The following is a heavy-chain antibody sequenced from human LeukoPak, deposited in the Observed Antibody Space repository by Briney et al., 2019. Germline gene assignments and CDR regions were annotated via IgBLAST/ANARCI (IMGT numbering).Heavy chain of an antibody. CDR3: ARDVQDFWSGYYYFDY. CDR2: ISAYNGNT. CDR1: GYTFTSHG. J-gene: IGHJ4*02. Sequence: GASVKVSCKASGYTFTSHGISWVRQAPGQGLEWMGWISAYNGNTNYAQKLQGRVTMTTDTSTSTVYMELSSLRSEDTAVYYCARDVQDFWSGYYYFDYWGQGTLVTVSS. V-gene: IGHV1-18*01. D-gene: IGHD3-3*01.